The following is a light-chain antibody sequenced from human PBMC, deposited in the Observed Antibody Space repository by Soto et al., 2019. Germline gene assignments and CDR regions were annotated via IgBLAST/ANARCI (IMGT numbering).Light chain of an antibody. CDR2: GAS. V-gene: IGKV3-15*01. Sequence: EIVMTQSPVTLSVTQAERATLSCRASQSIRTNLAWYRRKPGQAPRLLIYGASTRATGIPARFSGSGSGTEFTLTISSLQSEDFAVYYCQQYNNWPPITFGQGTRLEIK. J-gene: IGKJ5*01. CDR3: QQYNNWPPIT. CDR1: QSIRTN.